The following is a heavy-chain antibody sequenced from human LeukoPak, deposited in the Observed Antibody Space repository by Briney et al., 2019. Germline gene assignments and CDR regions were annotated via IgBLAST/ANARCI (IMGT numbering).Heavy chain of an antibody. CDR2: IYTSGST. V-gene: IGHV4-4*07. J-gene: IGHJ4*02. CDR3: AISYVPGFDY. D-gene: IGHD1-14*01. CDR1: GGSISSYY. Sequence: SETLSLTCTVSGGSISSYYWSWIRQPAGKGLEWIGRIYTSGSTNYNPSLKSRVTISVDTSKNQFSLKLSSVTAADTAVYYRAISYVPGFDYWGQGTLVTVSS.